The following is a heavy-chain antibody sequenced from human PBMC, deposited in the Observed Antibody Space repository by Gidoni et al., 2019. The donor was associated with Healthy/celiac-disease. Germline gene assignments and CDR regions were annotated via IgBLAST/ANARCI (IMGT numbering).Heavy chain of an antibody. V-gene: IGHV1-46*01. CDR1: GYTFTSYY. CDR2: INPRGGST. Sequence: QVQLVQSGAEVKKPGASVKVSCKASGYTFTSYYMHWVRQAPGQGLEWMGIINPRGGSTSYAQKFQGRVTMTRDTSTSTVYMELSSLRSEDTAVYYCARGIAVTTLYYGMDVWGQGTTVTVSS. D-gene: IGHD4-17*01. CDR3: ARGIAVTTLYYGMDV. J-gene: IGHJ6*02.